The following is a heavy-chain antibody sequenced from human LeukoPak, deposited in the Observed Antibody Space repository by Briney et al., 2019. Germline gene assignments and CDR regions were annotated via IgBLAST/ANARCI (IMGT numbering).Heavy chain of an antibody. Sequence: GGSLRLSCAASGFTFSSYSMNWVRQAPGKGLEWVSSISSSSSYIYHADSVKGRFTISRDNAKNSLYLQMNSLRAEDTAFYYCAKATYSTSPGYYFDYWGQGTLVTVSS. CDR3: AKATYSTSPGYYFDY. CDR1: GFTFSSYS. V-gene: IGHV3-21*04. D-gene: IGHD6-6*01. CDR2: ISSSSSYI. J-gene: IGHJ4*02.